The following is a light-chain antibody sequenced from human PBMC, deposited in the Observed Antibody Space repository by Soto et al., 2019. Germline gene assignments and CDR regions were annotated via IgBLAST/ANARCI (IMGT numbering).Light chain of an antibody. J-gene: IGLJ2*01. CDR1: SSDVGGYNY. V-gene: IGLV2-14*03. CDR3: SSYTVISTPVA. CDR2: DVR. Sequence: QSALTQPASVSGSPGQSITISCTGTSSDVGGYNYVSWYQQHPGKAPKLMIYDVRNRPSGVSNRFSGSKSGNTASLTISGLQAEDAADYYCSSYTVISTPVAFGGGTKLTVL.